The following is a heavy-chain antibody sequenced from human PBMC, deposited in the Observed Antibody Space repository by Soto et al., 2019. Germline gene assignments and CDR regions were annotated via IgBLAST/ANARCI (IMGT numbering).Heavy chain of an antibody. V-gene: IGHV3-33*01. CDR3: ATETTHYAHDL. CDR1: GFTFSTYV. J-gene: IGHJ5*02. D-gene: IGHD2-2*01. CDR2: IWHDGSNK. Sequence: QVQLLESGGGVVQPGTSLRLSCAASGFTFSTYVMHWVRQAPGKGLEWVAVIWHDGSNKNYADSVKGRFTISRDNSKNTLYLQMNSLRGEDTALYYCATETTHYAHDLWGQGTLVTVSS.